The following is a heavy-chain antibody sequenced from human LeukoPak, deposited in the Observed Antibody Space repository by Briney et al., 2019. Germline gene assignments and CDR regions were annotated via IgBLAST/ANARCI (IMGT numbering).Heavy chain of an antibody. J-gene: IGHJ3*01. Sequence: VGSLRLSCLASGVIFNNYAVHCVRQAPGKGLEYVSGINSDGGSTNYADAVKGRFTISRDNSRNTLYLQMSSLRPEHTAMYHCVKTMLTFGRLIRSDVFDVWRQGPKVTVSS. CDR2: INSDGGST. V-gene: IGHV3-64D*06. CDR3: VKTMLTFGRLIRSDVFDV. D-gene: IGHD3-16*01. CDR1: GVIFNNYA.